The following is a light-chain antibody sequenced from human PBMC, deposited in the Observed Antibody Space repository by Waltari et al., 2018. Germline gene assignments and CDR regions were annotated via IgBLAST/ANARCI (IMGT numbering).Light chain of an antibody. CDR2: KSS. Sequence: DIQMTQSPSTLSASVGERFTITCRASQSIDSWLAWYQQKPGKAPKLLIYKSSSLESGVPSRFSGSGSGTEFTLTISSLQPDDFAAYYCQQYNSYSRTFGQGTKVEIK. V-gene: IGKV1-5*03. CDR3: QQYNSYSRT. J-gene: IGKJ1*01. CDR1: QSIDSW.